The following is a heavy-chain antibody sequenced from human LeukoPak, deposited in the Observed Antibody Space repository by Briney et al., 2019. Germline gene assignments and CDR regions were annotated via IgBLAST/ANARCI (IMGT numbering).Heavy chain of an antibody. CDR3: ARARSYGPWGY. CDR1: GFTFSSYG. V-gene: IGHV3-33*01. Sequence: GRSLRLSCAASGFTFSSYGMHWVRQAPGKGLEWVAVIWYDGSNKYYADSVKGRFTISRDNSKNTLYLQMNSLRAEDTAVYYCARARSYGPWGYWGQGTLVTVSS. CDR2: IWYDGSNK. J-gene: IGHJ4*02. D-gene: IGHD7-27*01.